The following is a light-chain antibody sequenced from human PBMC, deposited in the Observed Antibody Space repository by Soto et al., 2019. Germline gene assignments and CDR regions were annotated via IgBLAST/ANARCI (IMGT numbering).Light chain of an antibody. J-gene: IGLJ2*01. V-gene: IGLV2-14*01. CDR3: SSYRTMTTLV. CDR2: EVT. CDR1: SSDVGGYNY. Sequence: QSVLTQPRSVSGSPGQSVTISCTGTSSDVGGYNYVSWYQQHPGKAPKLMIYEVTNRPSGISNRFSGSKSGNTASLTISGVQPEDEADYYCSSYRTMTTLVFGGGTKVTVL.